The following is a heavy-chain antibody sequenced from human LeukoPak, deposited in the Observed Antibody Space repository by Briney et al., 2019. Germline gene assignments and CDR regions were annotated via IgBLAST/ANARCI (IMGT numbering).Heavy chain of an antibody. D-gene: IGHD6-19*01. J-gene: IGHJ4*02. V-gene: IGHV3-21*01. CDR2: ITSSSSYI. CDR3: ARSNSGWSDC. CDR1: GFTFSTYS. Sequence: GGSLRLSCAASGFTFSTYSMNWVRQAPGKGLEWVSSITSSSSYIYYADSVNGRFTISRDNAKSSLYLQMNSLRAEDTAVYYCARSNSGWSDCWGQGTLVTVSS.